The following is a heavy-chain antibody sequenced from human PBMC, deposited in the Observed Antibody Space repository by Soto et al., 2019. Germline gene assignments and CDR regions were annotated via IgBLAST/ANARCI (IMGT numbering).Heavy chain of an antibody. J-gene: IGHJ4*02. Sequence: XSVKVSCNASGYSFTSYAIHWVRQAPGQRLEWMGWINAGNGNTKYSQKFQGRVTITRDTSASTAYMELSSLRSEDTAVYYCARDRSIVVVVAATGFDYWGQGTLVTVSS. D-gene: IGHD2-15*01. CDR2: INAGNGNT. V-gene: IGHV1-3*01. CDR3: ARDRSIVVVVAATGFDY. CDR1: GYSFTSYA.